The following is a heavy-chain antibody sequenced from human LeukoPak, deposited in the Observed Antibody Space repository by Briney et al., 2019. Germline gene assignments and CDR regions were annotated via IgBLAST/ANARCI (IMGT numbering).Heavy chain of an antibody. J-gene: IGHJ3*02. CDR3: AKLPGEKHI. CDR2: ISYDGSNK. D-gene: IGHD7-27*01. V-gene: IGHV3-30-3*02. Sequence: TGGSLRLSCAASGFTFSSYAMHWVRQAPGKGLEWVAVISYDGSNKYYADSVKGRFTISRDNSKNTLYLQMNSLRAEDTAVYYCAKLPGEKHIWGQGTMVTVSS. CDR1: GFTFSSYA.